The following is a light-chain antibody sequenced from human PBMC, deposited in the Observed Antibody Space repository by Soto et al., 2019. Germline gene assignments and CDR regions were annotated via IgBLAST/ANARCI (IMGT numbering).Light chain of an antibody. CDR3: QRYNNY. CDR2: DTS. Sequence: DFQMTQSPSTLSASVGDRVTITCRASQNISKWLAWYQLKPGRAPNLLIYDTSILKSGVPSRFSGSGSGTEFTLTISSLKPDDFATYYCQRYNNYFGLGTKVEIK. J-gene: IGKJ2*01. CDR1: QNISKW. V-gene: IGKV1-5*01.